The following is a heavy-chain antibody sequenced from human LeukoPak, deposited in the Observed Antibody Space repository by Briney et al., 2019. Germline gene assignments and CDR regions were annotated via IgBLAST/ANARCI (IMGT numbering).Heavy chain of an antibody. CDR2: INHSGST. V-gene: IGHV4-39*07. J-gene: IGHJ4*02. CDR1: GGSISSGGYY. Sequence: KTSETLSLTCTVSGGSISSGGYYWSWIRQPPGKGLEWIGEINHSGSTNYNPSLKSRVTISVDTSKNQFSLKLSSVTAADTAVYYCARGTTLVVIEVTAGPRSFFDYWGQGTLVTVSS. CDR3: ARGTTLVVIEVTAGPRSFFDY. D-gene: IGHD3-22*01.